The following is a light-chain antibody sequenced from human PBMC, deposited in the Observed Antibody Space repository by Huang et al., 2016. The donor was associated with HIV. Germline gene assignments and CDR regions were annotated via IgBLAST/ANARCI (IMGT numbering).Light chain of an antibody. Sequence: DIQMTQSPSSLSASVGDRVTITCRASQSITTHLNWYQQKPGKSPKLLIYAASSLQSGVPSRFSGSGSGTDFTLTISSLQPEDFATYYCQQSYTIPRRWTFGQGTKVESK. CDR2: AAS. CDR1: QSITTH. J-gene: IGKJ1*01. CDR3: QQSYTIPRRWT. V-gene: IGKV1-39*01.